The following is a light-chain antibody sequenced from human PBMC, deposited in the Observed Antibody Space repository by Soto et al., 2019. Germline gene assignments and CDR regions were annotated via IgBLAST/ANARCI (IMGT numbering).Light chain of an antibody. Sequence: EMVMTQSPATLSVSPGERATLSCRASQSVGSNLAWYQQKPGQAPRLLIYDASTRATGIPARFSGSGSGIEFTLTISSLQSEDFAVYYCQQYNNWPPGTFGQGTKVEIK. J-gene: IGKJ1*01. V-gene: IGKV3-15*01. CDR1: QSVGSN. CDR2: DAS. CDR3: QQYNNWPPGT.